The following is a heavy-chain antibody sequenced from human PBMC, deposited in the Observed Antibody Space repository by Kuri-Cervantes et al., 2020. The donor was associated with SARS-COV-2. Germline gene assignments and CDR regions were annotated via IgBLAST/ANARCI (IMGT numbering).Heavy chain of an antibody. CDR3: ARDRISSGWYVGYYFDY. Sequence: GESLKISCAASGFTFSSYSMNWVRQAPGKGLEWVSSISSSSSYIYYADSVKGRFTISRDNAKNSLYLQMNGLRAEDTAVYCCARDRISSGWYVGYYFDYWGQGTLVTVSS. J-gene: IGHJ4*02. D-gene: IGHD6-19*01. V-gene: IGHV3-21*01. CDR1: GFTFSSYS. CDR2: ISSSSSYI.